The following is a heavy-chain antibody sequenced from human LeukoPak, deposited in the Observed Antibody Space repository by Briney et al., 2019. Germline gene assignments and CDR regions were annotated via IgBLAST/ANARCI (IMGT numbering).Heavy chain of an antibody. V-gene: IGHV4-38-2*02. CDR3: ARGVRGYSYGPFWN. J-gene: IGHJ4*02. D-gene: IGHD5-18*01. Sequence: SETLSLTCTVSGYSISSGYYWGWIRQPPGKGLEWIGSIYYSGSTYYNPSLKSRVTISVDTSKNQFSLKLSSVTAADTAVYYCARGVRGYSYGPFWNWGQGTLVTVSS. CDR1: GYSISSGYY. CDR2: IYYSGST.